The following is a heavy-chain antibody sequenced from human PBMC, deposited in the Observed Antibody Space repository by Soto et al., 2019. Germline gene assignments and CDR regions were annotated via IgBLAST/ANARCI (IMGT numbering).Heavy chain of an antibody. CDR2: ISGSGGNA. CDR1: GLTFSSYA. CDR3: AKDGASGSYPPYYYFGMDV. D-gene: IGHD1-26*01. Sequence: GGSLRLSCAASGLTFSSYAMSWFRQAPGKGLEWVSTISGSGGNAYYADSVKGRFSISRDNSKNTLRLQMNSLRADDTAVYYCAKDGASGSYPPYYYFGMDVWGQGPTVTVSS. J-gene: IGHJ6*02. V-gene: IGHV3-23*01.